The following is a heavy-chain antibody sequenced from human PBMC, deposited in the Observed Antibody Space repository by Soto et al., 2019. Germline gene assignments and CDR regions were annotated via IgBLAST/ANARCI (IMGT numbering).Heavy chain of an antibody. Sequence: QVQLVESGGGVVQPGKSLRLSCAASGFTFNTYGMNWVRQAPGKGLEWVAVIWYDGSNKYYADSVKGRFTVSRDNSKNTLYLQMNSLRAEDTAVFYCARIMCTGGRCKPYNYYGMGVWGQGTTVTVSS. CDR2: IWYDGSNK. CDR1: GFTFNTYG. V-gene: IGHV3-33*01. D-gene: IGHD2-15*01. CDR3: ARIMCTGGRCKPYNYYGMGV. J-gene: IGHJ6*02.